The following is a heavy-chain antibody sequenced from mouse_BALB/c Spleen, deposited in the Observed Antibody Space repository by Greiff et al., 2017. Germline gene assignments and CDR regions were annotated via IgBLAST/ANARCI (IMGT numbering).Heavy chain of an antibody. CDR1: GYTFTSYW. V-gene: IGHV1-5*01. D-gene: IGHD1-1*01. CDR3: TYGSSNWYFDV. Sequence: EVHLVESGTVLARPGASVKMSCKASGYTFTSYWMHWVKQRPGQGLEWIGAIYPGNSDTSYNQKFKGKAKLTAVTSTSTAYMELSSLTNEDSAVYYCTYGSSNWYFDVWGAGTTVTVSS. J-gene: IGHJ1*01. CDR2: IYPGNSDT.